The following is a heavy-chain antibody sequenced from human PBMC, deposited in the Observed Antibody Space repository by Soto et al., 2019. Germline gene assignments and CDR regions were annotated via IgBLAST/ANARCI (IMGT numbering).Heavy chain of an antibody. V-gene: IGHV4-31*03. CDR2: IYYSGST. CDR3: ASKHPSIATFDY. Sequence: SETLSLTCTVSGGSISSGSYYWSWIRQHPGNGLEWIGYIYYSGSTYYNPSLKSRVTISVDTSKNQSSLKRTSVTAADTAVYYCASKHPSIATFDYWGQGTLVTVSS. J-gene: IGHJ4*02. CDR1: GGSISSGSYY.